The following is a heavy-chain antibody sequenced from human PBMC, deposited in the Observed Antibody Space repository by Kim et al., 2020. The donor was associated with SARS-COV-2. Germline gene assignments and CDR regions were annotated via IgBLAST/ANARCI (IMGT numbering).Heavy chain of an antibody. CDR1: GDSVSSYTAA. V-gene: IGHV6-1*01. D-gene: IGHD7-27*01. J-gene: IGHJ4*02. Sequence: SQTLSLTCAVSGDSVSSYTAAWNWIRQSPSRGLEWLGRTYFRSKWSTNYAVSVQSRININADTSTNQFSLQLNSETPEDTALYYCARQMSGRFDFWGQGTLVTVSS. CDR3: ARQMSGRFDF. CDR2: TYFRSKWST.